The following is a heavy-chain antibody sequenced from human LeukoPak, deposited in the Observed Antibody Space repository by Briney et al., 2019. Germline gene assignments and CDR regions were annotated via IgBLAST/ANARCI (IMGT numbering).Heavy chain of an antibody. CDR1: GYTFTSFD. V-gene: IGHV1-8*01. CDR2: MNPNSGDT. CDR3: ARGRGSRSSDC. Sequence: ASVKVSCKASGYTFTSFDINWVRQATGQGLEWMGWMNPNSGDTGYAQKFQGRVTMTRDTYISTAYLELSSLRSDDTAVYYCARGRGSRSSDCWGQGTLVTVSS. J-gene: IGHJ4*02. D-gene: IGHD6-13*01.